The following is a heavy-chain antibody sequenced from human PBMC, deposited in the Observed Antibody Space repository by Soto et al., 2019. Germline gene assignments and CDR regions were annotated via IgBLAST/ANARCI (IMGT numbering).Heavy chain of an antibody. V-gene: IGHV4-31*03. CDR3: ARGIVVVENWFDP. J-gene: IGHJ5*02. Sequence: KPSETLSLTCTVSGGSISSGGYYWSWIRQHPGKGLEWIGYIYYSGSTYYNPSLKSRVTISVDTSKNQFSLKLSSVTAADTAVYYCARGIVVVENWFDPWGQGTLVTVSS. D-gene: IGHD3-22*01. CDR2: IYYSGST. CDR1: GGSISSGGYY.